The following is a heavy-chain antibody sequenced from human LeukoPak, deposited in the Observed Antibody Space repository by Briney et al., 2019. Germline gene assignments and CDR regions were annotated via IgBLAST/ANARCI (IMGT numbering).Heavy chain of an antibody. D-gene: IGHD3-10*01. Sequence: PGRSLRLSCAASGFTFSSYGMHWVRQAPGKGLEWVAVISYDGSNKYYADSVKGRFTISRDNSKNTLYLQMNSLRAEDTAVYYCANLYYYGSGGFDYWGQGTLVTVSS. J-gene: IGHJ4*02. CDR1: GFTFSSYG. CDR3: ANLYYYGSGGFDY. V-gene: IGHV3-30*18. CDR2: ISYDGSNK.